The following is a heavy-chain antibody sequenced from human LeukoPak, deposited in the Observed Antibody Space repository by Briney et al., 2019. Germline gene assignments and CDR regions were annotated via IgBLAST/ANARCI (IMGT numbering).Heavy chain of an antibody. Sequence: SETLSLTCTVSGGSISSQYWTWIRQPPGKGPEWIAYIDNRGNTNYNPSLRSRVTISIDTSKNQFSLKLSSVAAADTAVYYCARWGDGSGSYRGFDIWGQGTMVTVSS. V-gene: IGHV4-59*11. CDR2: IDNRGNT. CDR3: ARWGDGSGSYRGFDI. CDR1: GGSISSQY. J-gene: IGHJ3*02. D-gene: IGHD3-3*01.